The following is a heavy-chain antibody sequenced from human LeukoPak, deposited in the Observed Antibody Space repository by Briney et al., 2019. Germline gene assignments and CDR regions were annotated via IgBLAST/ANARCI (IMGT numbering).Heavy chain of an antibody. CDR1: GFTFSSYD. D-gene: IGHD6-6*01. V-gene: IGHV3-30*02. CDR2: IWYGGSNK. Sequence: GGSLRLSCAASGFTFSSYDMHWVRQAPGKGLEWVAVIWYGGSNKYYADSVKGRFTISRDNSKNTLYLQMNSLRAEDTAVYYCAKEIAARRGAFDIWGQGTMVTVSS. CDR3: AKEIAARRGAFDI. J-gene: IGHJ3*02.